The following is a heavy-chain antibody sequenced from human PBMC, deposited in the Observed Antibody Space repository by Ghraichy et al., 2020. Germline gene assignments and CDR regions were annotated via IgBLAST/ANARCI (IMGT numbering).Heavy chain of an antibody. J-gene: IGHJ4*02. V-gene: IGHV4-39*01. D-gene: IGHD3-22*01. Sequence: SQTLSLTCTVSGGPISSSTYYWGWIRQSPGKGLEWIGSIGSTYASGGAYYNPSLRSRVTISSDTSKNQFSLKFNSVTAADTAVYSCAAHGNSSHYSGYELLPAFGHWRQGTLVTVSS. CDR1: GGPISSSTYY. CDR3: AAHGNSSHYSGYELLPAFGH. CDR2: IGSTYASGGA.